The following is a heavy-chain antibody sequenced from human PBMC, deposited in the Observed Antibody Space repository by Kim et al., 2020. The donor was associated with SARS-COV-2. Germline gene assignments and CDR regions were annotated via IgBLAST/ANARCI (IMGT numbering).Heavy chain of an antibody. V-gene: IGHV1-3*01. J-gene: IGHJ3*02. CDR2: INAGNGNT. CDR3: ARVIAAAGSGGRGAFDI. Sequence: ASVKVSCKASGYTFTSYAMHWVRQAPGQRLEWMGWINAGNGNTKYSQKFQGRVTITRDTSASTAYMELSSLRSEDTAVYYCARVIAAAGSGGRGAFDIWGQGTMVTVSS. D-gene: IGHD6-13*01. CDR1: GYTFTSYA.